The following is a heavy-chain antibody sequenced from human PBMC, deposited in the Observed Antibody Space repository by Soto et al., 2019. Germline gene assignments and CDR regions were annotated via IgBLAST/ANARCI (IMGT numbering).Heavy chain of an antibody. Sequence: VQLVQSGAEVKKPGSSVKVSCKASGGTFSSYTISWVRQAPGRGLEWMGRIIPILGIANYAQKFQGRVTITADKSTSTADMELSSLRSEDTAVYYCARLAVAGSDNWFDPWGQGTLVTVSS. CDR1: GGTFSSYT. V-gene: IGHV1-69*02. CDR2: IIPILGIA. D-gene: IGHD6-19*01. CDR3: ARLAVAGSDNWFDP. J-gene: IGHJ5*02.